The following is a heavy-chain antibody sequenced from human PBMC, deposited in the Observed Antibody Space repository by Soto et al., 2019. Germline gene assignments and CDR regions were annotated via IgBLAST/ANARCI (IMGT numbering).Heavy chain of an antibody. J-gene: IGHJ4*02. CDR2: ISAYNGNT. CDR3: ARGTYKDF. D-gene: IGHD1-1*01. CDR1: GYTFITYG. Sequence: QVQLVQSGAEVKKPGASAKVSCKASGYTFITYGINWVRQAPGQGLEWMAWISAYNGNTYYAQNFQGRVTITTDTSTSTAYMELRSLRSDDTAIYYCARGTYKDFWGQGTLVTVSS. V-gene: IGHV1-18*01.